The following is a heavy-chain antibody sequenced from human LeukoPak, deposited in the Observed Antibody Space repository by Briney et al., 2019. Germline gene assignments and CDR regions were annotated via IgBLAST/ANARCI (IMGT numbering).Heavy chain of an antibody. V-gene: IGHV4-34*01. Sequence: SETLSLTCAVYGGSFSGYYWSWIRQPPGKGLEWIGEINHSGSTNYNPSLKSRVTISVDTSKNQFSLKLSSVTAADTAVYYCARAGDTMVRTTFDYWGQGTLVTVSS. D-gene: IGHD3-10*01. CDR2: INHSGST. J-gene: IGHJ4*02. CDR1: GGSFSGYY. CDR3: ARAGDTMVRTTFDY.